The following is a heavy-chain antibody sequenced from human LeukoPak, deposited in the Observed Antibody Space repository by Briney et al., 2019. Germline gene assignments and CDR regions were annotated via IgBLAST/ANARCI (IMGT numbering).Heavy chain of an antibody. Sequence: GASVKVSWKASGYTFTRYGISWVRQAPGQGLQWLGWVSASNGNTNYAQKFRDRVTMSTDTSTGTAYLDVRSLTSDDTAVYYCARDHSNWNYAPDFWGQGTLVIVSS. CDR2: VSASNGNT. CDR1: GYTFTRYG. D-gene: IGHD1-7*01. J-gene: IGHJ4*02. CDR3: ARDHSNWNYAPDF. V-gene: IGHV1-18*01.